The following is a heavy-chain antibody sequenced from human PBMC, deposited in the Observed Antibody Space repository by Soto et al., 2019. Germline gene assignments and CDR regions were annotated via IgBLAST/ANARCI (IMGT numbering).Heavy chain of an antibody. CDR3: ARDLRTLYGMDV. J-gene: IGHJ6*02. CDR1: GFTVSSNY. Sequence: GGSLRLSCAASGFTVSSNYMSWVRQAPGKGLEWVSVIYSGDTTYYADSVKGRFTISRDHSKNTLYLQMNSLRAEDTAVYYCARDLRTLYGMDVWGQGTTVTVSS. V-gene: IGHV3-53*01. CDR2: IYSGDTT.